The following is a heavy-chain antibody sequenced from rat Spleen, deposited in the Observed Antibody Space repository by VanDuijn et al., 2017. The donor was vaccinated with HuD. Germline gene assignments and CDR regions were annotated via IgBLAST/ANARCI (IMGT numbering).Heavy chain of an antibody. CDR3: VRAELRRPYFMDA. Sequence: QVQLKESGPGLVQPSQTLSLTCTVSGLSLTSNGVSWVRQPPGKGLEWIAAISSGGSTYYNSVFKSRLSNSRDTSKSQVILKMNSLQTEDTATYYCVRAELRRPYFMDAWGQGASVTVSS. J-gene: IGHJ4*01. D-gene: IGHD1-11*01. CDR1: GLSLTSNG. V-gene: IGHV2S12*01. CDR2: ISSGGST.